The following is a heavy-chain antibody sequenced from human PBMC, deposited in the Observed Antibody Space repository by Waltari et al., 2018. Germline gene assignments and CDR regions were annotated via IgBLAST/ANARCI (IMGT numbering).Heavy chain of an antibody. V-gene: IGHV3-7*01. CDR3: ARHTSWSFDY. CDR1: GFTFSTYW. J-gene: IGHJ4*02. D-gene: IGHD2-2*01. CDR2: INEGERTK. Sequence: EVQLVESGGGLVQPGESLRLSCPASGFTFSTYWMTWVRQVPGKGVEGVANINEGERTKHYVDSVKGRFTISRENTKNSLYLQMNNLRAEDTAVYYCARHTSWSFDYWGQGSLVTVSS.